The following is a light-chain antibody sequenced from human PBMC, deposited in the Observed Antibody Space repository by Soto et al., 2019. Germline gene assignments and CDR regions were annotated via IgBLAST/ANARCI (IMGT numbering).Light chain of an antibody. V-gene: IGKV1-33*01. CDR3: QQYDNLPLT. Sequence: DIQMSQSPSSLSASVGDRVTITCQASQDISNYLNWYQQKPGKAPKLLIYDASNLETGVPSRFSGSGSGTDFTFTISSLQPEDIATYYCQQYDNLPLTFGGGTKGDNK. CDR2: DAS. CDR1: QDISNY. J-gene: IGKJ4*01.